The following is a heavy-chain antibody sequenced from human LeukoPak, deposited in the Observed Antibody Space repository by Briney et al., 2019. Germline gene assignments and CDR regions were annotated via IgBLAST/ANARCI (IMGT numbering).Heavy chain of an antibody. CDR1: GFTFSSYA. Sequence: GGSLRLPCAASGFTFSSYAMSWVRQAPGKGLEWVSYISSSGSTIYYADSVKGRFTISRDNSKNTLYLQMNTLRAEDTAVYYCATEMYSSSWALFDYWGQGTLVTVSS. CDR2: ISSSGSTI. J-gene: IGHJ4*02. V-gene: IGHV3-23*01. CDR3: ATEMYSSSWALFDY. D-gene: IGHD6-13*01.